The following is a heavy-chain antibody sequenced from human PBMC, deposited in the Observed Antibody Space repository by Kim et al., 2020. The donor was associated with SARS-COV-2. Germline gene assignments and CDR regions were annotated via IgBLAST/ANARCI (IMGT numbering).Heavy chain of an antibody. Sequence: SETLSLTCAVYGGSFSGYYWSWIRQPPGKGLEWIGEINHSGSTNYNPSLKSRVTISVDTSKNQFSLKLSSVTAADTAVYYCARILATRGGYYGHWGQGTLVTVSS. V-gene: IGHV4-34*01. D-gene: IGHD3-22*01. CDR2: INHSGST. J-gene: IGHJ4*02. CDR1: GGSFSGYY. CDR3: ARILATRGGYYGH.